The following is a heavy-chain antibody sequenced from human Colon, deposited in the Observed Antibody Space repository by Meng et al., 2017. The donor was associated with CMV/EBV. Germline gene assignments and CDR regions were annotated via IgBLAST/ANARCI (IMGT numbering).Heavy chain of an antibody. J-gene: IGHJ6*02. CDR1: GYTFTTYD. D-gene: IGHD2-2*01. V-gene: IGHV1-8*02. CDR2: MNRNSGNT. Sequence: ASVTVSCKAAGYTFTTYDVDWVRQATGQGLEWMGWMNRNSGNTGYAQKFQGRVTMTRNTSISTAYMELSDLRSDDTAVYYCARALKCSSTSCYTKYYYGMDVWGQGTTVTVSS. CDR3: ARALKCSSTSCYTKYYYGMDV.